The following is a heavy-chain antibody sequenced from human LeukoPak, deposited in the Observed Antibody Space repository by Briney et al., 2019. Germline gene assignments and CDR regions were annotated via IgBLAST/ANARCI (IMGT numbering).Heavy chain of an antibody. Sequence: GGSLRLSCAASGFTFSSYMMNWVRQAPGKGLEWVSSINSGSTYTYYTESVKGRFTVSRDNAKSSLFLQMNSLRAEDTAIYYCARSLTTLTYEGYWGQGTLVTVSS. CDR3: ARSLTTLTYEGY. D-gene: IGHD1-1*01. V-gene: IGHV3-21*01. J-gene: IGHJ4*02. CDR2: INSGSTYT. CDR1: GFTFSSYM.